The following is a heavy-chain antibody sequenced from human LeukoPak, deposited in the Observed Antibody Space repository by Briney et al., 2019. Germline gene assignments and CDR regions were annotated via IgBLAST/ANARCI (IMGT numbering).Heavy chain of an antibody. D-gene: IGHD3-3*01. V-gene: IGHV4-34*01. CDR1: GGSFSGYY. CDR2: INHSGST. Sequence: SETLSLTCAVYGGSFSGYYWSWIRQPPGKGLEWIGEINHSGSTNYNPSLKSRVTISVDTSKNQFSLKLSSVTAADTAVYYCARGLTYYDFWGGPSGDYWGQGTLVTVSS. CDR3: ARGLTYYDFWGGPSGDY. J-gene: IGHJ4*02.